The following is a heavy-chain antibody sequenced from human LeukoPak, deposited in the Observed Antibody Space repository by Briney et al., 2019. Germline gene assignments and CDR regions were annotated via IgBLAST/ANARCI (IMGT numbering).Heavy chain of an antibody. CDR2: ISSSSSYI. V-gene: IGHV3-21*01. CDR3: ARDLAAAGLLDY. Sequence: GGSLRLSCAASGFTFSTYSMNWVRQAPGKGLERVSSISSSSSYIYYASSVKGRFTVSRDNAKNSLYLQMNILRAQGTSVYYCARDLAAAGLLDYWGQGTLVTVSS. J-gene: IGHJ4*02. CDR1: GFTFSTYS. D-gene: IGHD6-13*01.